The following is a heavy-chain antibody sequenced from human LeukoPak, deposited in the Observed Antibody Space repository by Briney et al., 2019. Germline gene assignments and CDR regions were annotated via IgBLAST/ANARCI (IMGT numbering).Heavy chain of an antibody. CDR1: GFTFSSYG. CDR3: ASISEEAFDI. Sequence: AGGSLRLSCAASGFTFSSYGMHWVRQAPGKGLELVAFIRYDGSNKYYADSVKGRFTISRDNSKNTLYLQMNSLRAEDTAVYYCASISEEAFDIWGQGTMVTVSS. CDR2: IRYDGSNK. V-gene: IGHV3-30*02. D-gene: IGHD6-19*01. J-gene: IGHJ3*02.